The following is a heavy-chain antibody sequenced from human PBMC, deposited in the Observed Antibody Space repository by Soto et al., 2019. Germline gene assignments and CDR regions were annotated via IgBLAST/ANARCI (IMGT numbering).Heavy chain of an antibody. V-gene: IGHV4-30-4*02. D-gene: IGHD1-1*01. CDR1: GGSISSGDYY. CDR3: ARELERVFDY. Sequence: PSVTLSLTCTVSGGSISSGDYYWSWIRQPPGKGLEWIGYIYYSGSTYYNPSLKSRVTISVDTSKNTLYLQMNSLRIEDTAVYYCARELERVFDYWGQGTLVTVSS. J-gene: IGHJ4*02. CDR2: IYYSGST.